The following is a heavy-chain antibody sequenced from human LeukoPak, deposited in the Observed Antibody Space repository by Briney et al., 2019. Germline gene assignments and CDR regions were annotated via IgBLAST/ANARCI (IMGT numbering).Heavy chain of an antibody. CDR1: GDSISSGGYY. D-gene: IGHD5-12*01. CDR2: IYYSGSA. Sequence: SESLSLTCTVSGDSISSGGYYWSWIRQPPGKGLEWIGYIYYSGSAYYNPFLKSRVSISVDTSKNQFSLKLTSVTAADTALYFCARDYSRGYAWFDPWGQGILVTVSS. V-gene: IGHV4-31*03. J-gene: IGHJ5*02. CDR3: ARDYSRGYAWFDP.